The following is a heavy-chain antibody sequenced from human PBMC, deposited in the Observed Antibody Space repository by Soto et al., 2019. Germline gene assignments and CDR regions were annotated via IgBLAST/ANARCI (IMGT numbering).Heavy chain of an antibody. Sequence: QVQLVQSGAEVKKPGASAKVSCKASGYTFTGYYMHWVRQAPGQGLEWMGWINPNSGGTNYAQKFQGWVTMTRDTSISTAYMELSRLRSDDTAVYYCARGGQLVNYYYYYMDVWGKGTTVTVSS. CDR2: INPNSGGT. J-gene: IGHJ6*03. V-gene: IGHV1-2*04. CDR1: GYTFTGYY. D-gene: IGHD6-6*01. CDR3: ARGGQLVNYYYYYMDV.